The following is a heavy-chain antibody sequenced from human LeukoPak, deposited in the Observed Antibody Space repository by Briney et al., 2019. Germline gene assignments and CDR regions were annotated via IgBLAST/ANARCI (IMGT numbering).Heavy chain of an antibody. CDR2: ISSSSSTI. CDR1: GFTFSSYS. CDR3: ARDSYGRAFDY. V-gene: IGHV3-48*04. D-gene: IGHD5-18*01. Sequence: GGSLRLSCAASGFTFSSYSMNWVRQAPGKGLEWVSYISSSSSTIYYADSVKGRFTISRDNAKNSLYLQMNSLRAEDTAVYYCARDSYGRAFDYWGQGTLVTVSS. J-gene: IGHJ4*02.